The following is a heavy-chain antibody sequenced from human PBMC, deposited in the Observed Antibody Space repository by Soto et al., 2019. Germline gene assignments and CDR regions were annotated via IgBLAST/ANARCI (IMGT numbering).Heavy chain of an antibody. Sequence: EVQLVESGGGLAQPGGSLRLSCVASGFTFRGYWMSWVRQTPGKGLEWVTNTKPDGSETYYLDSVTGRFTISRDNVRNSLYLQMSSLRGDDTAVYYCARDDGYRSIDYWGQGALVTVSP. CDR1: GFTFRGYW. CDR3: ARDDGYRSIDY. D-gene: IGHD5-18*01. CDR2: TKPDGSET. J-gene: IGHJ4*02. V-gene: IGHV3-7*03.